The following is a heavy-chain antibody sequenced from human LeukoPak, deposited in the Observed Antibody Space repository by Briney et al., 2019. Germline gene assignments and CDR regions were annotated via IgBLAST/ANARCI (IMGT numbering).Heavy chain of an antibody. D-gene: IGHD3-22*01. V-gene: IGHV4-39*01. Sequence: SETLSFTCTVSGGSMSSSCYFWGRIRQPPGTGLEWIGSIDYGGSTYYSPSLRSRVTISVDTSKNQFSLNLSSVTAADTAVYYCAPMDTYYYDSSGYYYAGDGYWGQGTLVTVSS. CDR2: IDYGGST. J-gene: IGHJ4*02. CDR3: APMDTYYYDSSGYYYAGDGY. CDR1: GGSMSSSCYF.